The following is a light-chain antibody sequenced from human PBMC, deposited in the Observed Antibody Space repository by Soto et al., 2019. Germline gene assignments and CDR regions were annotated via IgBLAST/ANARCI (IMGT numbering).Light chain of an antibody. V-gene: IGLV2-11*01. CDR1: SSDVGGYNY. CDR3: CSYAGSYKGYV. J-gene: IGLJ1*01. Sequence: QSALTQPRSVSGSPGQSVTISCTGTSSDVGGYNYVSWYQQHPGKAPKLMIYDVSKRPSGVPDRCSGSKSGNTASLTISGLQAEDEADYYCCSYAGSYKGYVFGTGTKVTVL. CDR2: DVS.